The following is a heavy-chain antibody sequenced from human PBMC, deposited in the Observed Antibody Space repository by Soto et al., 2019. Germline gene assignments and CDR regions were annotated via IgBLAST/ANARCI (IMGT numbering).Heavy chain of an antibody. CDR2: ISAYNGNT. V-gene: IGHV1-18*01. D-gene: IGHD2-15*01. J-gene: IGHJ5*02. CDR3: ARDRYCSGGSCYPSSWFDP. CDR1: GYTFTSYG. Sequence: QVQLVQSGAEVKKPGASVTVSCKASGYTFTSYGINWVRQAPGQGLEWMGWISAYNGNTNYAQKLQGRVTMTTDTSTSTAYMELRSLRSDDTAVYYCARDRYCSGGSCYPSSWFDPWGQGTLVTVSS.